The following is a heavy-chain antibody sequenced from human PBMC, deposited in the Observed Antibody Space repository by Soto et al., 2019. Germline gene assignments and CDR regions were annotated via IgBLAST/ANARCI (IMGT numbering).Heavy chain of an antibody. V-gene: IGHV3-21*01. CDR2: ISSSSSYI. CDR1: GFTFSSYS. Sequence: EVQLVESGGGLVKPGGSLRLSCAASGFTFSSYSMNWVRQAPGTGLEWVSSISSSSSYIYYADSVKGRFTISRDNAKNSLYLQMNSLRAEDTAVYYCVRAGYSYGYQKDYYYYGMDVWGQGTTVTVSS. J-gene: IGHJ6*02. D-gene: IGHD5-18*01. CDR3: VRAGYSYGYQKDYYYYGMDV.